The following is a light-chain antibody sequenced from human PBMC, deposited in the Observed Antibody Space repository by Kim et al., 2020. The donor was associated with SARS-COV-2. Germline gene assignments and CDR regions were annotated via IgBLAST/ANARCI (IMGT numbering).Light chain of an antibody. CDR3: SSYTSSSPYV. CDR1: SSDVGGYNY. V-gene: IGLV2-14*04. Sequence: QSITISCTGTSSDVGGYNYVSWYQQHPGKAPKLMIYDVSKRPSGVSNRFSGSKSGNTASLTISGLQAEDEADYYCSSYTSSSPYVFGTGTKVTV. J-gene: IGLJ1*01. CDR2: DVS.